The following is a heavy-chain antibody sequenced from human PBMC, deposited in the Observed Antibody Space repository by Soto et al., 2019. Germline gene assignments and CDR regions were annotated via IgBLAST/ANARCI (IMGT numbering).Heavy chain of an antibody. V-gene: IGHV3-72*01. Sequence: EVQLVESGGGLVQPGGSLRLSCAASGFTFSDYYMDWVRQAPGKGLEWVARSRNKANSYSIEYAASVKDRFTMSRDDSKNSLYLQMNSLKTEDTAVYFCATTSLRSGQLDYWGQGTLVTVSS. J-gene: IGHJ4*02. CDR2: SRNKANSYSI. CDR1: GFTFSDYY. D-gene: IGHD3-3*01. CDR3: ATTSLRSGQLDY.